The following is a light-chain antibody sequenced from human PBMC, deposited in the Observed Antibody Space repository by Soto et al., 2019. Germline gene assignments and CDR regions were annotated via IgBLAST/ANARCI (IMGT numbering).Light chain of an antibody. J-gene: IGKJ1*01. V-gene: IGKV3D-20*02. CDR3: QQRTNWPWT. CDR2: GAS. Sequence: EIVLTQSPGTLSLAPGERATLSCRASQSVSNNYLAWYQQKPGQAPRLLIYGASNRATGIPPRFSGSGSGTDFTLTISSLEPEDFAVYYCQQRTNWPWTFGQGTKVDI. CDR1: QSVSNNY.